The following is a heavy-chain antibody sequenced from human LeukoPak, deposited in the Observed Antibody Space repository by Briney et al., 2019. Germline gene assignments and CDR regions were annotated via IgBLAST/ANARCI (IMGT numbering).Heavy chain of an antibody. V-gene: IGHV3-23*01. CDR1: GITFSSYA. CDR3: AKAGALVRSYMDV. CDR2: ISGSGGST. Sequence: GGSLRLSCAASGITFSSYAMSWVRQAPGKGLEWVSVISGSGGSTYYADSVRGRFTLSRDNSKRMLYLQMNSLRAEVTAVYYCAKAGALVRSYMDVWGKGTTVTVSS. J-gene: IGHJ6*03. D-gene: IGHD1-26*01.